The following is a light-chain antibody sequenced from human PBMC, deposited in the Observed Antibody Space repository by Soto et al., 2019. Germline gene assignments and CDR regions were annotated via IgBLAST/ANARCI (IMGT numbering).Light chain of an antibody. CDR3: CSYTSATNPYV. J-gene: IGLJ1*01. CDR1: SSDIGGYNY. CDR2: QVT. Sequence: QSALTQPASVSGSLGQSITVSCTGTSSDIGGYNYVSWYRQHPGEAPKLIIYQVTYRPSGVSNRFSGSKSGNTASLTISGLQAGDEADYYCCSYTSATNPYVFGTGTKVTVL. V-gene: IGLV2-14*01.